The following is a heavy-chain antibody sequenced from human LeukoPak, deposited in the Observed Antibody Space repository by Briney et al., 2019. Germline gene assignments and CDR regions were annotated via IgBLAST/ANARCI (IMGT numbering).Heavy chain of an antibody. J-gene: IGHJ4*02. Sequence: GGSLRLSCAASGFTFSSYAMSWVRQAPGKGLEWVSAISGSGGSTYYTDSVKGRFTISRDNSKNTLYLQMNSLRAEDTAVYYCAREENHIVTTSYYFDHWGQGTLVTVSS. CDR2: ISGSGGST. V-gene: IGHV3-23*01. CDR1: GFTFSSYA. D-gene: IGHD5-12*01. CDR3: AREENHIVTTSYYFDH.